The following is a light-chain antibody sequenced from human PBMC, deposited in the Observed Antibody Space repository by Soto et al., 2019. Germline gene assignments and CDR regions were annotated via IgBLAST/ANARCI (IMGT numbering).Light chain of an antibody. CDR1: QSVSND. CDR3: QQYNNWPRT. Sequence: EIVLTQSPGTLSLSPGDRATLSCRASQSVSNDYVAWVQQKPGQAPRLLIYGASTRATGIPARFSGSGSGTEFTLTINSLQSEDFAVYYCQQYNNWPRTFGQGTKVDIK. CDR2: GAS. J-gene: IGKJ1*01. V-gene: IGKV3-15*01.